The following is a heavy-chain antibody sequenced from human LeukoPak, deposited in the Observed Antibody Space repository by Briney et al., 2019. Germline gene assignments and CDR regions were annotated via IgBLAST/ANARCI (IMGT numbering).Heavy chain of an antibody. CDR1: GFTVSSNY. D-gene: IGHD2-2*01. CDR2: IYSGGST. CDR3: ARDTGLFFPYATEARDAFDI. V-gene: IGHV3-53*01. J-gene: IGHJ3*02. Sequence: PGGSLRLSCAASGFTVSSNYMSWVRQAPGKGLEWVSVIYSGGSTYYADPVKGRFTISRDNSKNTLYLQMNSLRAEDTAVYYCARDTGLFFPYATEARDAFDIWGQGTMVTVSS.